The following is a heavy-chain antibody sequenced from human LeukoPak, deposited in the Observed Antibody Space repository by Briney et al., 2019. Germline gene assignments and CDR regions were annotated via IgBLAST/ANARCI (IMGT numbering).Heavy chain of an antibody. D-gene: IGHD2-21*02. CDR1: GGSFSGYY. J-gene: IGHJ5*02. Sequence: SETLSLTCAVYGGSFSGYYWSWIRQPPGEGLEWIGEINHSGSTNYNPSFKSRVTISVDTSKNQFSLKLSSVTAADTAVYYCARGKLPAYCGGDCYSGAGNWFDPWGQGTLVTVSS. CDR2: INHSGST. V-gene: IGHV4-34*01. CDR3: ARGKLPAYCGGDCYSGAGNWFDP.